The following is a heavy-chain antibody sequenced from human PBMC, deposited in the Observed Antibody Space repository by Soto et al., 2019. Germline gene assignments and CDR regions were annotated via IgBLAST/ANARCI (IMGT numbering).Heavy chain of an antibody. J-gene: IGHJ5*02. CDR2: VSPSGCST. CDR1: GYSFTRYY. Sequence: GXSVKVAYPASGYSFTRYYMHWVRQAPGEGREWMGIVSPSGCSTSYAQKFQGRVTMTRDTSTSTVYMELSSLRSEDTAVYYCARDMAPPRRRTGHGVLRWVTGRSFFDPWAQGTLVTVPS. V-gene: IGHV1-46*01. CDR3: ARDMAPPRRRTGHGVLRWVTGRSFFDP. D-gene: IGHD3-10*01.